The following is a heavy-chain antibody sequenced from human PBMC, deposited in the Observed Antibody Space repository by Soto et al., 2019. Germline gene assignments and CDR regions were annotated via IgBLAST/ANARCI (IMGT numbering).Heavy chain of an antibody. CDR1: GYRFTSYA. J-gene: IGHJ4*02. CDR2: IYPGDSDT. D-gene: IGHD5-18*01. CDR3: ARTSDTAMVNPFDY. V-gene: IGHV5-51*01. Sequence: XESLKVSGQCSGYRFTSYAIGLVRQMPGKGLEWMGIIYPGDSDTRYSPSFQGQVTISADKSISTAYLQWSSLKASDTAMYYCARTSDTAMVNPFDYWGQRTLVTVSS.